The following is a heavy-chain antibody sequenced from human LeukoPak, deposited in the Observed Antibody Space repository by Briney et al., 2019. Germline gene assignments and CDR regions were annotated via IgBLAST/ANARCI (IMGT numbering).Heavy chain of an antibody. CDR3: ARALSCSGGGCYPRRRRSQFDP. CDR1: GGSFSGYY. V-gene: IGHV4-34*01. J-gene: IGHJ5*02. Sequence: SETLSLTCAVYGGSFSGYYWSWIRQPPGKGLEWIGEINHSGSTNYNPSLKSRVTISVDTSKNQFSLKLSSVTAADTAVYYCARALSCSGGGCYPRRRRSQFDPWGQGTLVTVSS. D-gene: IGHD2-15*01. CDR2: INHSGST.